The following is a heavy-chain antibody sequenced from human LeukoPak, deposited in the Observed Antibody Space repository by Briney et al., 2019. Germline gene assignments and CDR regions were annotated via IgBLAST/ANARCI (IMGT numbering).Heavy chain of an antibody. CDR3: ARGIAAAGPRYYYYYGMDV. J-gene: IGHJ6*02. CDR2: IYSGGST. V-gene: IGHV3-66*01. Sequence: GGSLRLSCAASGFTVSSNYMSWVRQAPGKGLEWVSVIYSGGSTYYADSVKGRFTISRDNSKNTLYLQMNSLRAEDTAVYYCARGIAAAGPRYYYYYGMDVWGQGTTVTVSS. D-gene: IGHD6-13*01. CDR1: GFTVSSNY.